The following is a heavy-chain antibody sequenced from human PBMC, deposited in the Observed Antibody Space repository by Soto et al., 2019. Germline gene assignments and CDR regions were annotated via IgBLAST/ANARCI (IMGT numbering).Heavy chain of an antibody. J-gene: IGHJ5*02. CDR2: ISGSGGST. V-gene: IGHV3-23*01. Sequence: ELQLLESGGGLVQPGGSLRLSCAASGFTFSSYAMTWVRQAPGRGLEWVSAISGSGGSTYYADSVKGRFTISRDNSKNTLYLQMNSLRAEDTAVYYCAKVTEYGSSFAWGQGTLVTVSS. D-gene: IGHD6-13*01. CDR3: AKVTEYGSSFA. CDR1: GFTFSSYA.